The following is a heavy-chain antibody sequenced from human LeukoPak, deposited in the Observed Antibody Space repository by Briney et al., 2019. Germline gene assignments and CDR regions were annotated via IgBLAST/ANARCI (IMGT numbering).Heavy chain of an antibody. J-gene: IGHJ6*03. CDR1: GFTFSSYS. Sequence: PGGSLRLSCAASGFTFSSYSMNWVRQAPGKGLEWVSSITSSSSYIYYADSVKGRFTISRDNAKNSLYLQINSLRTEDTAVYYXXXXXXXXGYGDYYYYYMDVWGKGTTVTISS. CDR3: XXXXXXXGYGDYYYYYMDV. V-gene: IGHV3-21*01. CDR2: ITSSSSYI. D-gene: IGHD5-18*01.